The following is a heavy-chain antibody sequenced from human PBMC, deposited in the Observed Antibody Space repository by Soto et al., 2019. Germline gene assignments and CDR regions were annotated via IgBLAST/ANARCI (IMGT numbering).Heavy chain of an antibody. CDR1: GGTFSSYT. J-gene: IGHJ6*02. CDR3: ARAGLVATTYYYYGMDV. Sequence: SVKVSCKVSGGTFSSYTISWVRQAPGQGLEWMGRIIPILGIANYAQKFQGRVTITADKSTSTAYMELSSLRSEDTAVYYCARAGLVATTYYYYGMDVWGQGTTVTVSS. D-gene: IGHD5-12*01. V-gene: IGHV1-69*02. CDR2: IIPILGIA.